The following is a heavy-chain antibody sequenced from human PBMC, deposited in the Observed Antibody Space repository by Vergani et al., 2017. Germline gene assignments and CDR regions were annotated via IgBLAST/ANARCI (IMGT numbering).Heavy chain of an antibody. CDR3: ARRDQGHATMVRGSFDY. V-gene: IGHV1-69*01. D-gene: IGHD3-10*01. Sequence: QVQLVQSGAEVKKPGSSVKVSCKASGGTFSSYAISWVRQAPGQGLEWMGGLIPIFGTANYAQKFQGRVTITADESTSTAYMELSSLRTEDTAVYYCARRDQGHATMVRGSFDYWGQGTLVTVSS. CDR1: GGTFSSYA. J-gene: IGHJ4*02. CDR2: LIPIFGTA.